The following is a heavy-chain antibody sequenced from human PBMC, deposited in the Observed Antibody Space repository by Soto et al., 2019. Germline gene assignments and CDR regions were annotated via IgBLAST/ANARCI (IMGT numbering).Heavy chain of an antibody. J-gene: IGHJ6*02. Sequence: SETLSLTCTVSGGSISSYYWSWIRQPPGKGLEWIGYIYYSGSTNYNPSLKSRVTISVDTSKNQFSLKLSSVTAADTAVYYCARDAGWYCSGGSCYGDTYYYGMDVWGQGTTVTVSS. D-gene: IGHD2-15*01. CDR2: IYYSGST. V-gene: IGHV4-59*01. CDR3: ARDAGWYCSGGSCYGDTYYYGMDV. CDR1: GGSISSYY.